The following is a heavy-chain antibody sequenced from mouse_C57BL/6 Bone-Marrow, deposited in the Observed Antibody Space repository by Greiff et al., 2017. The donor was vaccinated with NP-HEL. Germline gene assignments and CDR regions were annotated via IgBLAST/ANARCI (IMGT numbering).Heavy chain of an antibody. CDR1: GFNIKDDY. CDR2: IDPENGDT. Sequence: EVQLQQSGAELVRPGASVKLSCTASGFNIKDDYMHWVKQRPEQGLEWIGWIDPENGDTEYASKFQGKATITADTSSNTAYLQLSSLTSEDTAVYYCYYDYDGGDYWGQGTSVTVSS. D-gene: IGHD2-4*01. CDR3: YYDYDGGDY. J-gene: IGHJ4*01. V-gene: IGHV14-4*01.